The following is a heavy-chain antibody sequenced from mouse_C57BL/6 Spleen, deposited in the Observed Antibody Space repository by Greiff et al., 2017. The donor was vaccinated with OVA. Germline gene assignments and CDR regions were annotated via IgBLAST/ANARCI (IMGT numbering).Heavy chain of an antibody. Sequence: EVQLQQSGPELVKPGASVKISCKASGYTFTDYYMNWVKQSHGKSLEWIGDINPNNGGTSYNQKFKGKATLTVDKSSSTAYMELRSLTSEDSAVYYCARPGDGYYYFDYWGQGTTLTVSS. CDR2: INPNNGGT. D-gene: IGHD2-3*01. J-gene: IGHJ2*01. V-gene: IGHV1-26*01. CDR1: GYTFTDYY. CDR3: ARPGDGYYYFDY.